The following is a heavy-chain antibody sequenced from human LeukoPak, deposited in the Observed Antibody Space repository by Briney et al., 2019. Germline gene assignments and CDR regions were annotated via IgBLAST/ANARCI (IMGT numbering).Heavy chain of an antibody. CDR1: AGSISSSTYS. CDR2: IYYSGST. D-gene: IGHD2-2*01. CDR3: ARGQMLVVPAAPYNHDAFDI. J-gene: IGHJ3*02. V-gene: IGHV4-39*07. Sequence: SETLSLTCTVSAGSISSSTYSWGWIRQPPGKGLEWIGSIYYSGSTNYNPSLKSRVTISVDTSKTQFSLKLSSVTAADTAVYYCARGQMLVVPAAPYNHDAFDIWGQGTMVTVSS.